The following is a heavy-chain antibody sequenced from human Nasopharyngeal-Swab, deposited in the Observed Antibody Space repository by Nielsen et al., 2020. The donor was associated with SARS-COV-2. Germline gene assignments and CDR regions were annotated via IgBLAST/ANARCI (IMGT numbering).Heavy chain of an antibody. D-gene: IGHD3-3*01. Sequence: SETLSLTCTVSGGSISSSGYYWSWIRQHPGKGLEWIGYIYYSGGTYYNPSLKSRVTISVDTSKNQFSLKLSSVTAADTAVYYCARAGDFWSGWSANYYMDVWGKGTTVTVSS. CDR3: ARAGDFWSGWSANYYMDV. V-gene: IGHV4-31*03. CDR2: IYYSGGT. CDR1: GGSISSSGYY. J-gene: IGHJ6*03.